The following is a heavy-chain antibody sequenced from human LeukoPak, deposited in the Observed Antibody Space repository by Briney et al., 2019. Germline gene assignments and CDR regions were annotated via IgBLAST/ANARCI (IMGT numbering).Heavy chain of an antibody. D-gene: IGHD2-15*01. CDR2: IHYTGTT. V-gene: IGHV4-59*01. J-gene: IGHJ6*03. CDR3: ARRCCSGGACYSNYYYMDV. CDR1: GGSTSSYY. Sequence: SETLSLTCTVSGGSTSSYYWSWIRQPPGKGLEWIGYIHYTGTTNYNPSLKSRLTMSLDTSKNQISLRLSSVTASDTAVYYCARRCCSGGACYSNYYYMDVWGKGTTVTVSS.